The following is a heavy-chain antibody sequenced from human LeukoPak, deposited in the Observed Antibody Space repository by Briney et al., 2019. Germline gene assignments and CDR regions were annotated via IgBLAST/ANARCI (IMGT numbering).Heavy chain of an antibody. CDR3: ARHVEYSSGWPDY. CDR2: IYYSGST. V-gene: IGHV4-39*01. Sequence: SETLSLTCTVSGGSISRSSYYWGWIRQPPGKGLEWIGNIYYSGSTYYSPSLESRVTISVDTSKNQFSLKLSSVTAADTAVYYCARHVEYSSGWPDYWGQGTLVTVSS. CDR1: GGSISRSSYY. J-gene: IGHJ4*02. D-gene: IGHD6-19*01.